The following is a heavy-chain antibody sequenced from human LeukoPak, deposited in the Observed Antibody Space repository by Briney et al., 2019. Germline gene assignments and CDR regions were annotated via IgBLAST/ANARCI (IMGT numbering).Heavy chain of an antibody. CDR1: GGSISSYY. Sequence: SETLSLTCTVSGGSISSYYWSWIRQPPGKGLEWIGYIYYSGSTNYNPSLKSRVTISVKTSKNQFSMKLSSVTAADTAVYYCARDWGVSARPGYMDVWGKGTTVTVSS. D-gene: IGHD6-6*01. CDR2: IYYSGST. CDR3: ARDWGVSARPGYMDV. V-gene: IGHV4-59*01. J-gene: IGHJ6*03.